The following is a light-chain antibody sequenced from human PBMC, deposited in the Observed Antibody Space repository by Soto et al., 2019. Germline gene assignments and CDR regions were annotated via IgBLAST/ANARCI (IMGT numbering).Light chain of an antibody. J-gene: IGLJ3*02. CDR2: DVS. V-gene: IGLV2-14*03. Sequence: QSALTQPASVSGSPGQSITISCTGTSSDVGGYNYVSWYQQHPGKAPKFIIYDVSYRPSGVSTRFSGTKSGNTASLTISGLQADDEADYYCCSYTSTNTLWVFGGGTKLTV. CDR3: CSYTSTNTLWV. CDR1: SSDVGGYNY.